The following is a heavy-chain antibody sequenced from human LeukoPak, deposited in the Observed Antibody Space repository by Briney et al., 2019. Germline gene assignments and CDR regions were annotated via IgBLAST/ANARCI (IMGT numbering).Heavy chain of an antibody. J-gene: IGHJ4*02. V-gene: IGHV1-3*01. D-gene: IGHD3-10*01. CDR2: INAGNGNT. CDR1: GYTFTSYA. CDR3: ARVISMVRGVTYYFDY. Sequence: ASVKVSCKASGYTFTSYAMHWVRQAPGQRLEWRGWINAGNGNTKYSQKFQGRVTITRDTSASTAYMELSSLRSEDTAVYYCARVISMVRGVTYYFDYWGQGTLVTVSS.